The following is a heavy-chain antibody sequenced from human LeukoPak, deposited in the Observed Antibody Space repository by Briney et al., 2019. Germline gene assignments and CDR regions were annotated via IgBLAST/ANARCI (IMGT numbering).Heavy chain of an antibody. J-gene: IGHJ4*02. CDR1: GVPLTRYH. CDR3: ARDYCSSTSCLFDY. D-gene: IGHD2-2*01. V-gene: IGHV1-2*06. CDR2: INPNSGDT. Sequence: GAPVEGSFQASGVPLTRYHMHWGGPAPGQRGWGVGRINPNSGDTNYAQNFQGRVTMTRDTSISTAYMELSRLRSDDTAVYYCARDYCSSTSCLFDYWGQGTLVTVSS.